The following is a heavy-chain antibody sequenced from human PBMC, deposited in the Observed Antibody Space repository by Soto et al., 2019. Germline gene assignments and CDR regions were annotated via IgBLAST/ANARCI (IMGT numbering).Heavy chain of an antibody. Sequence: QLQLQESGPGLVKPSETLSLTCTVSGGSISSSSYYWGWIRQPPGKGLEWIGSIYYSGSTYYNPSLKSRVTISVDTSKNQFSLKLSSVTAADTAVYYCARQYSSSGEHFDYWGQGTLVTVSS. CDR1: GGSISSSSYY. J-gene: IGHJ4*02. V-gene: IGHV4-39*01. D-gene: IGHD6-13*01. CDR3: ARQYSSSGEHFDY. CDR2: IYYSGST.